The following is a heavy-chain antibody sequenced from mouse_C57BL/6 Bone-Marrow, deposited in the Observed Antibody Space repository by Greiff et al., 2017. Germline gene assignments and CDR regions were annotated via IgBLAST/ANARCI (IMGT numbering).Heavy chain of an antibody. J-gene: IGHJ2*01. V-gene: IGHV1-53*01. CDR1: GYTFTSYW. Sequence: HVQLKQSGTELVKPGASVKLSCKASGYTFTSYWMHWVKQRPGQGLEWIGHINPSNGGNTYHEKVKSKATMTVDKSSSTAYMQLSSLTSEDSAVYYCARNYGSSYPDYWGQGTTLTVSS. D-gene: IGHD1-1*01. CDR3: ARNYGSSYPDY. CDR2: INPSNGGN.